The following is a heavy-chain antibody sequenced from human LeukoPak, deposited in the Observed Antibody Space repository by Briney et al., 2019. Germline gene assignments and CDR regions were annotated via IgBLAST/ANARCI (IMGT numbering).Heavy chain of an antibody. V-gene: IGHV1-46*01. J-gene: IGHJ4*02. Sequence: ASVKVSCKASGYTFTSYYIHWVRQAPGQGLEWMGIINPSGGSTSYAQQFQGRVTMTRDTSTSTVYMELSRLRSEDTAVYYCARVFTAAGTGAIGYWGQGTLVTVSS. D-gene: IGHD6-13*01. CDR2: INPSGGST. CDR3: ARVFTAAGTGAIGY. CDR1: GYTFTSYY.